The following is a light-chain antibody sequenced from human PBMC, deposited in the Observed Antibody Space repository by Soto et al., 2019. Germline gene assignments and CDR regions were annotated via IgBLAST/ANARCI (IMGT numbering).Light chain of an antibody. J-gene: IGKJ3*01. CDR1: QSLLHSDGKTN. CDR3: MQAIQFPLFA. Sequence: ETMLTQTPLSLSVTPGQPASISCKSSQSLLHSDGKTNLYWYLQRPGQPPHLLMYEVSNRFSGVSDRFSGSGSGTDFTLKISRVEAEDVGVYYCMQAIQFPLFAFGPGTKVDIK. CDR2: EVS. V-gene: IGKV2D-29*01.